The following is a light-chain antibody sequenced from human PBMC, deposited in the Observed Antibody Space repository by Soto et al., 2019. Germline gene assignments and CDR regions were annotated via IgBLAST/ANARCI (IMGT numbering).Light chain of an antibody. J-gene: IGKJ4*01. CDR1: QFIGSN. CDR2: DAS. CDR3: QQDNNWPPLT. Sequence: MTQSPVTLSVSPGERATLSCRASQFIGSNLAWYQQKPAQPPRLLHYDASTRATGIPARFSGSGSGTEFTLTISSQQSEDFAVYYCQQDNNWPPLTFVGGSKVDIK. V-gene: IGKV3-15*01.